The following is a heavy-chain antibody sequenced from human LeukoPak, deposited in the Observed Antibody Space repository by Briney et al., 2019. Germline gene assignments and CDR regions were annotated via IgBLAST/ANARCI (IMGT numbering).Heavy chain of an antibody. CDR3: ARRGDYGDYAAGGFDP. Sequence: PSETLSLTCAVYGGSFSGYYWSWIRQPPGKGLEWIGEINHSGSTNYNPSLKSRVTISVDTSKNQFSLKLSSVTAADTAVYYCARRGDYGDYAAGGFDPWGQGTLVTVSS. D-gene: IGHD4-17*01. CDR2: INHSGST. CDR1: GGSFSGYY. V-gene: IGHV4-34*01. J-gene: IGHJ5*02.